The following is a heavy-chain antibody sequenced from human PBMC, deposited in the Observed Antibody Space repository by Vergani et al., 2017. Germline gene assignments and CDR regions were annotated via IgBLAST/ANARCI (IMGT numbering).Heavy chain of an antibody. D-gene: IGHD3-22*01. CDR1: GFSFSSYW. CDR2: INSDGSST. Sequence: EVQLVESGGGLVQPGGSLRLSCAASGFSFSSYWMHWVRQAPGKGLVWVSRINSDGSSTSYADSVKGRFTISRDNAKNTLYLQMNSLRAEDTAVYYCAREYYYDSSGYYYAAFDYWGQGTLVTVSS. CDR3: AREYYYDSSGYYYAAFDY. J-gene: IGHJ4*02. V-gene: IGHV3-74*01.